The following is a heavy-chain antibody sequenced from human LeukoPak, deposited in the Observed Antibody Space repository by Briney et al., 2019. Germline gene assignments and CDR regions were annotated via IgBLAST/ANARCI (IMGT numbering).Heavy chain of an antibody. D-gene: IGHD3-22*01. Sequence: ASVKVSCKASGYTFTSYAMNWVRQAPGQGLEWMGWINTNTGNPTYAQGFTGRFVFSLDTSVSTAYLQISSLKAEDTAVYYCASPFYYYDSSGYYRYGMDVWGQGTTVTVSS. V-gene: IGHV7-4-1*02. CDR1: GYTFTSYA. J-gene: IGHJ6*02. CDR2: INTNTGNP. CDR3: ASPFYYYDSSGYYRYGMDV.